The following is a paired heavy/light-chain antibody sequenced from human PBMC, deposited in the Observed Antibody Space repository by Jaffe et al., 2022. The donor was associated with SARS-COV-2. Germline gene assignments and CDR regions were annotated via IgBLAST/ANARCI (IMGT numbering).Heavy chain of an antibody. V-gene: IGHV3-9*01. CDR3: AKGLYVRPVTDPPYYYYYGMDV. CDR1: GFTFDDYA. J-gene: IGHJ6*02. CDR2: ISWNSGSI. Sequence: EVQLVESGGGLVQPGRSLRLSCAASGFTFDDYAMHWVRQAPGKGLEWVSGISWNSGSIGYADSVKGRFTISRDNAKNSLYLQMNSLRAEDTALYYCAKGLYVRPVTDPPYYYYYGMDVWGQGTTVTVSS. D-gene: IGHD4-17*01.
Light chain of an antibody. CDR3: YSTDSSGNHVV. J-gene: IGLJ2*01. CDR1: ALPKKY. V-gene: IGLV3-10*01. CDR2: EDS. Sequence: SYELTQPPSVSVSPGQTARITCSGDALPKKYAYWYQQKSGQAPVLVIYEDSKRPSGIPERFSGSSSGTMATLTISGAQVEDEADYYCYSTDSSGNHVVFGGGTKLTVL.